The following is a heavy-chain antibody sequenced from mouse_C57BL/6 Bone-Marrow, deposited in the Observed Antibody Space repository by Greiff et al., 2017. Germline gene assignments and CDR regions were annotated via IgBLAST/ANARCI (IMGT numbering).Heavy chain of an antibody. CDR3: AVYYGSRGFDY. CDR2: ISYDGSN. V-gene: IGHV3-6*01. J-gene: IGHJ2*01. D-gene: IGHD1-1*01. CDR1: GYSITSGYY. Sequence: EVQLQESGPGLVKPSQSLSLTCSVTGYSITSGYYWNWIRQFPGNKLEWMGYISYDGSNNYNPSLKNRISITRDTSKNQFFLKLNSVTTEDTATYYCAVYYGSRGFDYWGQGTTLTVSS.